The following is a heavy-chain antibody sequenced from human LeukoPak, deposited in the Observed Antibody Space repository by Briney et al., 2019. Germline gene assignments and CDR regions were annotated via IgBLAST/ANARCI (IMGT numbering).Heavy chain of an antibody. CDR2: ISSDGSRK. V-gene: IGHV3-30*03. CDR3: ARDRAWNYFDS. CDR1: GFTFSNHG. J-gene: IGHJ4*02. Sequence: GGSLRLSCAPSGFTFSNHGMHWARQAPGKGLEWVAIISSDGSRKYYAHSVEGRFTISRDNSKNTLYLQMDSLRAEDTAVYYCARDRAWNYFDSWGQGTLVTVSS. D-gene: IGHD3-3*01.